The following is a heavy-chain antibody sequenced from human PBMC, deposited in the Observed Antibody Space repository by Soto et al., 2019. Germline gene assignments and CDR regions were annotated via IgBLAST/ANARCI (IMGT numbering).Heavy chain of an antibody. V-gene: IGHV1-3*01. J-gene: IGHJ4*02. CDR2: INAGNGNT. CDR1: GYTFTSYA. Sequence: QVQLVQSGAEVKKPGASVKVSCKASGYTFTSYAMHWVRQAPGQRLEWMGWINAGNGNTKYSQKFQGRVTITRDTSASTAYMELSSLRPEDTALYYCARGPGGPDCPGDYWGQGTLVTVSS. CDR3: ARGPGGPDCPGDY. D-gene: IGHD2-21*02.